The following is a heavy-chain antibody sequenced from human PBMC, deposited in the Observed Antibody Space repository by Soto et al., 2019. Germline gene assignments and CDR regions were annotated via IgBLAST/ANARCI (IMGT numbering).Heavy chain of an antibody. Sequence: QVQLVQSGAEVKKPGSSVKVSCKASGGTFSSYAISWVRQAPGQGLEWMGRVFPILAIASYAQKFQGRVTISADESMNTAYMEISSLRSANTAVYFCARDDVGDCSGGRCSTDPIYNWCDPWGQGTLVTVSS. CDR3: ARDDVGDCSGGRCSTDPIYNWCDP. CDR1: GGTFSSYA. J-gene: IGHJ5*02. V-gene: IGHV1-69*04. CDR2: VFPILAIA. D-gene: IGHD2-15*01.